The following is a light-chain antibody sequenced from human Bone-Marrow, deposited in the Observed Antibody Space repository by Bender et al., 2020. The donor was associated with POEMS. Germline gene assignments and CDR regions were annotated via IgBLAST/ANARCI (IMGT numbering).Light chain of an antibody. CDR2: EVS. CDR1: SSDVGSYNL. CDR3: SSYTSSSTVV. V-gene: IGLV2-14*02. Sequence: QSALTQPVSVSGSPGQSITISCIGTSSDVGSYNLVSWYQQNPGKAPKLMIYEVSKRPSGVSNRFSGAKSGNTASLTISGLQAEDEADYYCSSYTSSSTVVFGGGTKLTVL. J-gene: IGLJ2*01.